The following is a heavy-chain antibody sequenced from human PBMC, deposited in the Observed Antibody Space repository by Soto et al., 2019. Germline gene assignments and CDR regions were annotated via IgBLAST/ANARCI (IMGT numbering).Heavy chain of an antibody. J-gene: IGHJ6*04. CDR2: IYYSGST. D-gene: IGHD5-18*01. V-gene: IGHV4-59*01. CDR1: GGSISSYY. Sequence: KTSETLSLTCTVSGGSISSYYWSWIRQPPGKGLEWIGYIYYSGSTNYNPSLKSRVTISVDTSKNQFSLKLSSVTAADTAVYYCATSEGYSYVYYYYYGMDVWGEGTTVTVSS. CDR3: ATSEGYSYVYYYYYGMDV.